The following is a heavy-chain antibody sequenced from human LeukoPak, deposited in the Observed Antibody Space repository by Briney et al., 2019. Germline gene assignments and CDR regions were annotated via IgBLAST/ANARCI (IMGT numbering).Heavy chain of an antibody. D-gene: IGHD6-6*01. J-gene: IGHJ4*02. CDR2: ISGSGGST. CDR1: GFTFSSYS. V-gene: IGHV3-23*01. CDR3: AKDHATMYSSSSGWGY. Sequence: GGSPRLSCAASGFTFSSYSMSWVRQAPGKGLEWVSAISGSGGSTYYADSVKGRFTISRDNSKNTLYLQMNSLRAEDTAVYYCAKDHATMYSSSSGWGYWGQGTLVTVSS.